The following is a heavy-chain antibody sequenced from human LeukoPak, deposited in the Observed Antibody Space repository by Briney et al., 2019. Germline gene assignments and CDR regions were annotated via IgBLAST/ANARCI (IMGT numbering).Heavy chain of an antibody. J-gene: IGHJ4*02. D-gene: IGHD6-19*01. CDR3: ARDWFDSGWHLDH. V-gene: IGHV1/OR15-1*02. CDR2: INPNSGGT. CDR1: GYIFTDYY. Sequence: ASVKVSCKASGYIFTDYYMHWVRQAPGQELGWMGRINPNSGGTNYAQKFQGRVTMTRDTSISTAYTELSSLRSEDTATYYCARDWFDSGWHLDHWGQGALVTVSS.